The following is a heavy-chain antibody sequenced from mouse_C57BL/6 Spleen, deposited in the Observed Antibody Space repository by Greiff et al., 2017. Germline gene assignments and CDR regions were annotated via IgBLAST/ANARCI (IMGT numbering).Heavy chain of an antibody. CDR1: GYTFTDYN. CDR2: INPNNGGT. CDR3: ARTYYYGSSYSDARDY. J-gene: IGHJ4*01. Sequence: EVQLQQSGPELVKPGASVKIPCKASGYTFTDYNMDWVKQSHGKSLEWIGDINPNNGGTIYNQKFKGKATLTVDKSSSTAYMELRSLTSEDTAVYYCARTYYYGSSYSDARDYWGQGTSVTVSS. V-gene: IGHV1-18*01. D-gene: IGHD1-1*01.